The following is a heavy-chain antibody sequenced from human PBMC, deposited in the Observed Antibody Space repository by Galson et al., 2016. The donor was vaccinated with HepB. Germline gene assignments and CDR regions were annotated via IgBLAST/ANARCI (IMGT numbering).Heavy chain of an antibody. CDR2: INPDGSYT. CDR3: ATSKAAPGCD. D-gene: IGHD6-13*01. J-gene: IGHJ4*02. CDR1: GFTFSCCG. V-gene: IGHV3-7*03. Sequence: SLRLSCAASGFTFSCCGMHWVRQAPGKGLEWVANINPDGSYTFYIDSVKGRFSISRDNTKTSVYLQMNSLRAEDTAVYYCATSKAAPGCDWGQGTLATVSS.